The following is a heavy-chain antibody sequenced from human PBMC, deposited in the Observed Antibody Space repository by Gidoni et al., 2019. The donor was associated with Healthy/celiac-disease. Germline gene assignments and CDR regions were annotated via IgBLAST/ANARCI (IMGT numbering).Heavy chain of an antibody. J-gene: IGHJ6*03. CDR1: GFTFSGSA. D-gene: IGHD3-10*01. Sequence: VQLVESGGGLVQPGGSLKLSCAASGFTFSGSAMPWVRQASGKGLEWVGRIRSKANSYATAYAASVKGRFTISRDDSKNTAYLQMNSLKTEDTAVYYCTSRPKNHTWFGELHPRPYYYMDVWGKGTTVTVSS. CDR3: TSRPKNHTWFGELHPRPYYYMDV. CDR2: IRSKANSYAT. V-gene: IGHV3-73*02.